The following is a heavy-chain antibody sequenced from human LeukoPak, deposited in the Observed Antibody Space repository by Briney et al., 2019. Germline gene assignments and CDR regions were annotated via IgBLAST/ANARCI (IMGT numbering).Heavy chain of an antibody. CDR1: GGTFSSYA. D-gene: IGHD2-15*01. CDR3: ARDPVVVAATGTDY. V-gene: IGHV1-69*06. Sequence: SVKLSCKASGGTFSSYATGWEWQAPGQWLEWMGRIIPIFGTANYAQKFQGRVTITADKSTSTAYMELSSLRSEDTAVYYCARDPVVVAATGTDYWGQGTLVTVSS. CDR2: IIPIFGTA. J-gene: IGHJ4*02.